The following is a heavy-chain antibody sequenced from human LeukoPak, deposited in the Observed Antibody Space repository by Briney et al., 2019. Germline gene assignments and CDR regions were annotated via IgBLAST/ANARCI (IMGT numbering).Heavy chain of an antibody. CDR1: GYTFTSYG. J-gene: IGHJ6*02. CDR2: INAYNGNT. Sequence: GASVKVSCKASGYTFTSYGISWVRQAPGQGLEWMGWINAYNGNTNYAQKLQGRVTMTTDTSTSTAYMDLRSVRSDDTAVYYCARDPLTVVVAAFGMDVWGQGTTVTVSS. D-gene: IGHD2-15*01. V-gene: IGHV1-18*01. CDR3: ARDPLTVVVAAFGMDV.